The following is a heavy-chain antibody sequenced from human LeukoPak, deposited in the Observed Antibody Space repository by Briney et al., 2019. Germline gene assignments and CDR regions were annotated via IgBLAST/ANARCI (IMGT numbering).Heavy chain of an antibody. CDR1: GFTFSHYW. CDR3: ARDIYYDSSGYYGSVY. V-gene: IGHV3-7*01. CDR2: IKQDESEK. D-gene: IGHD3-22*01. J-gene: IGHJ4*02. Sequence: GGSLRLSCAASGFTFSHYWMSWVRQAPGKGLEWVANIKQDESEKYFVDSVKGRFTISRDNAKNSLYLQMNSLRAEDTAVYYCARDIYYDSSGYYGSVYWGQGTLVTVSS.